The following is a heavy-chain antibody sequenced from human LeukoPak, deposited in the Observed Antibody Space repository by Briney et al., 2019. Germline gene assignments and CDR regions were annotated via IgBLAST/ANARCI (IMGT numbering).Heavy chain of an antibody. J-gene: IGHJ3*02. V-gene: IGHV3-33*01. CDR3: ARDGNFGYDAFDI. CDR2: IWDDGSEK. Sequence: GASLRLSCAASGFTFSSYGMHWVRQAPGKGLEWVAVIWDDGSEKYYADSVKGRFSISRDNSENTLSLQVNSLRAEDTAVYYCARDGNFGYDAFDIWGQGTMVTVSS. D-gene: IGHD3-10*01. CDR1: GFTFSSYG.